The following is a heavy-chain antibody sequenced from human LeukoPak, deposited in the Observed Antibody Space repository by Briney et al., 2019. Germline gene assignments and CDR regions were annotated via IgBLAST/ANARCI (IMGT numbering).Heavy chain of an antibody. Sequence: GASVKVSCKASGYTLTSYYMHWVRQAPGQGLEWMGVINPSGGSTSYAQNFQGRVTVTRDTSTSTVYMELSSLRSEDTAVYYCARVRQQLVDYWGQGTLVTVSS. J-gene: IGHJ4*02. D-gene: IGHD6-13*01. CDR1: GYTLTSYY. CDR2: INPSGGST. CDR3: ARVRQQLVDY. V-gene: IGHV1-46*01.